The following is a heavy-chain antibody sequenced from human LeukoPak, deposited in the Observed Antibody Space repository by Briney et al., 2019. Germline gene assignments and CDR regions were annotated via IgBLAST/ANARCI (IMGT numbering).Heavy chain of an antibody. CDR3: ARQGYCSSTSCYKPHDY. J-gene: IGHJ4*02. CDR2: IYYSGST. CDR1: GGSISSSSYY. D-gene: IGHD2-2*01. Sequence: PSETLSLTCTVSGGSISSSSYYWGWIRQPPGKGLEWIGSIYYSGSTYYNPSLKSRVTISVDTSKNQFSLKLSSVTAADTAVYYCARQGYCSSTSCYKPHDYWGQGTLVTVSS. V-gene: IGHV4-39*01.